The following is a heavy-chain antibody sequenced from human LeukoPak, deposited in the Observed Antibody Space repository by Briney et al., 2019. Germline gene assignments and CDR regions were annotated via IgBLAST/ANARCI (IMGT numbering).Heavy chain of an antibody. Sequence: GGSLRLSCAASGFTFSSYAMSWARQAPGKGLEWVASINHNGNVNYYVDSVKGRFTISRDNAKNSLYLQMSNLRAEDTAVYFCARGGGLDVWGQGATVTVSS. CDR1: GFTFSSYA. V-gene: IGHV3-7*03. J-gene: IGHJ6*02. D-gene: IGHD3-16*01. CDR3: ARGGGLDV. CDR2: INHNGNVN.